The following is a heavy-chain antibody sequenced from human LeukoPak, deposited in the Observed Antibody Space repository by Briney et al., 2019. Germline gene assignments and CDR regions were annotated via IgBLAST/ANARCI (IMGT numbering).Heavy chain of an antibody. CDR3: ARAPRTVVTTRACAI. J-gene: IGHJ3*02. CDR1: GGTFSSYA. CDR2: IIPIFGTA. Sequence: SVKVSCKASGGTFSSYAISWVRQAPGQGLEWMGGIIPIFGTANYAQKFQGRVTITTDESTSTAYMELSSLRSEDTAVYYCARAPRTVVTTRACAIWGQGTMVTVSS. V-gene: IGHV1-69*05. D-gene: IGHD4-23*01.